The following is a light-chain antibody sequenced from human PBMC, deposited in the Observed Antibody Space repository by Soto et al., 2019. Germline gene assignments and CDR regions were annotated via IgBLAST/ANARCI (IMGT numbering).Light chain of an antibody. CDR1: QSIKNY. Sequence: DIQMTQSQSSLSASVGDRVTITCRASQSIKNYLNWYQQKPGRAPDLLIYAASTLQSRVTSRCIGRVSATSFTITISSLQHEDFATSYFQQSYSTPLTFVGGTKVHIK. J-gene: IGKJ4*01. CDR2: AAS. CDR3: QQSYSTPLT. V-gene: IGKV1-39*01.